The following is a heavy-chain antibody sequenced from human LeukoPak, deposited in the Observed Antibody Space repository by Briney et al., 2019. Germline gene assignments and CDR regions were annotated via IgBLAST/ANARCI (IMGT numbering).Heavy chain of an antibody. CDR1: GYTFASYG. CDR3: ARDTARITTPGGPDY. V-gene: IGHV1-18*01. D-gene: IGHD6-13*01. J-gene: IGHJ4*02. CDR2: ISAYNGDT. Sequence: ASVRVSCKASGYTFASYGISWVRQAPGQGLEWMGWISAYNGDTKYAQHLQGRVTLATDTSTGTAYMELRSLTSDDTALYYCARDTARITTPGGPDYWGQGTLVTVSS.